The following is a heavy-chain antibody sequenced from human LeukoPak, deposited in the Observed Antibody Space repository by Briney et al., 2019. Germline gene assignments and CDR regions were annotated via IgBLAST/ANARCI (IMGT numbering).Heavy chain of an antibody. CDR1: GFTFSSYG. Sequence: PGGSLRLSCAASGFTFSSYGMHWVRQAPGKGLEWVAVIWYDGSNKYYADSVKGRFTISRDNSKDTLYLQMNSLRAEDTAVYYCATSPADYGDYDFPLWGQGTLVTVSS. V-gene: IGHV3-33*01. CDR3: ATSPADYGDYDFPL. J-gene: IGHJ4*02. CDR2: IWYDGSNK. D-gene: IGHD4-17*01.